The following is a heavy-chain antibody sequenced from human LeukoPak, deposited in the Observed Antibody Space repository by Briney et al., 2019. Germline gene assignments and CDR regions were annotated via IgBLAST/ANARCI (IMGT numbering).Heavy chain of an antibody. D-gene: IGHD3-22*01. Sequence: PGGSLRLSCAASGFTFSGSAMHWVRQASGKGLEWVGRIRSKANSYATAYAASVKGRFTISRDDSKNTAYLQMNSLKTEDTAVYYCTSAPRGYYYDSSGSATDYWGQGTLVTVSS. V-gene: IGHV3-73*01. CDR1: GFTFSGSA. CDR3: TSAPRGYYYDSSGSATDY. CDR2: IRSKANSYAT. J-gene: IGHJ4*02.